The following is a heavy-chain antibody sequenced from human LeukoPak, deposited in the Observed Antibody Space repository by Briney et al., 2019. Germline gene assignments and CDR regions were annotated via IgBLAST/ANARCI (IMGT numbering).Heavy chain of an antibody. CDR1: GFTFSSYG. V-gene: IGHV3-33*01. CDR3: ARDAGRLRGAYYYDSRGAFDI. J-gene: IGHJ3*02. Sequence: GGSLRLSCAASGFTFSSYGVHWVRQAPGKGLEWVAVIWYDGSNKYYADSVKGRFTISRDNSKNTLYLQMNSLRAEDTAVYYCARDAGRLRGAYYYDSRGAFDIWGQGTMVTVSS. CDR2: IWYDGSNK. D-gene: IGHD3-22*01.